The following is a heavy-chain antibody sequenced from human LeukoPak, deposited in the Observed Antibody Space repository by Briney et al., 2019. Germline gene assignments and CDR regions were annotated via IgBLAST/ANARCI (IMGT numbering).Heavy chain of an antibody. J-gene: IGHJ4*02. D-gene: IGHD5-12*01. CDR2: INPNTGGT. V-gene: IGHV1-2*02. CDR1: GYTFTDHY. CDR3: ARDPATIDGIAWYYFES. Sequence: ASVKVSCKASGYTFTDHYIHWVRQAPGQGFEWMGWINPNTGGTDYAQKFQDRIAISTYTSISTVYMELSRLKSDDTALYYCARDPATIDGIAWYYFESWGQGTLVTV.